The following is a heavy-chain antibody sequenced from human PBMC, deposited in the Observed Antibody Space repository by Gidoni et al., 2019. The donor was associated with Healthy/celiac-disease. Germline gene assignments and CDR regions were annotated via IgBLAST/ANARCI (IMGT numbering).Heavy chain of an antibody. Sequence: QLQLQEPGPGLVKPSETLSLTCTVPGGSISSSSYYWGWIRQPPGKGLEWIGSIYYSGSTYYNPALKSRVTISVDPSKNQFSLKLSSVTAADTAVYYCARGGGTMVRGVLKHNWFDPWGQGTLVTVSS. CDR1: GGSISSSSYY. CDR2: IYYSGST. D-gene: IGHD3-10*01. J-gene: IGHJ5*02. V-gene: IGHV4-39*07. CDR3: ARGGGTMVRGVLKHNWFDP.